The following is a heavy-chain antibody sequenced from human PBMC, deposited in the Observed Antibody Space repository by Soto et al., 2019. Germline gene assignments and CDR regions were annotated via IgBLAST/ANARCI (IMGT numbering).Heavy chain of an antibody. CDR1: GGSVSSGGYF. V-gene: IGHV4-61*08. J-gene: IGHJ6*02. D-gene: IGHD6-6*01. CDR2: TYYRGTT. CDR3: ARGGDGSSPYTYNYDGMDV. Sequence: SETLSLTCTVSGGSVSSGGYFWSWIRQPPGKEMEWIGFTYYRGTTNYNPSLSSRVTISEDTSNNQFSLKLSSVTAADTAVYYCARGGDGSSPYTYNYDGMDVWGQGTMVTVSS.